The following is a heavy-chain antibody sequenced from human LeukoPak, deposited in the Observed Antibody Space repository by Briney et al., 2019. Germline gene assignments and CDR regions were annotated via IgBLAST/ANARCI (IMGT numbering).Heavy chain of an antibody. CDR1: GGSFSGYY. D-gene: IGHD6-13*01. CDR3: ARGLGVRSSWYVY. V-gene: IGHV4-34*01. CDR2: INHSGST. J-gene: IGHJ4*02. Sequence: PSETLSLTCAVYGGSFSGYYWSWIRQSPGKGLEWIGEINHSGSTNYNPSLKSRVTISVDTSKNQFSLKLSSVTAADTAVYYCARGLGVRSSWYVYWGQGTLVTVSS.